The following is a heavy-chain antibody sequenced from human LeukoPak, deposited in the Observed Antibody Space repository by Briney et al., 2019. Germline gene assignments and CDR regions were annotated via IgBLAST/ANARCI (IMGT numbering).Heavy chain of an antibody. V-gene: IGHV3-7*01. D-gene: IGHD7-27*01. CDR2: ISQDGSET. J-gene: IGHJ4*02. Sequence: GGSLRLSCAASGFTFNSFFLNWVRLTPGRELEWLACISQDGSETFYMDSVRGRFTISRDDTKNSLYLQMDSLRAEDTAVYFCVRDLGHSRHYFEYWGQGALVTVSS. CDR3: VRDLGHSRHYFEY. CDR1: GFTFNSFF.